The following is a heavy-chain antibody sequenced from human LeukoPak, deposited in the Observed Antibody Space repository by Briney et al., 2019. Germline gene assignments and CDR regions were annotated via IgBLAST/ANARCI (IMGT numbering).Heavy chain of an antibody. J-gene: IGHJ4*02. CDR1: GGSISSSSYY. CDR2: IYYSGST. CDR3: ARGKQQLASDY. D-gene: IGHD6-13*01. Sequence: SETLSLTCTVSGGSISSSSYYWGWIRQPPGKGLEWIGSIYYSGSTYYNPSLKSRVTISVDTSKNQFSLKLSSVTAADTAVYYCARGKQQLASDYWGQGTLVTVSS. V-gene: IGHV4-39*01.